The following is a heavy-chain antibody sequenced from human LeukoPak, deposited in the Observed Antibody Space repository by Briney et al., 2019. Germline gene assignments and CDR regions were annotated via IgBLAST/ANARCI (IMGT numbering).Heavy chain of an antibody. D-gene: IGHD1-26*01. J-gene: IGHJ4*02. Sequence: ASVKVSCKASGGTFSSYAISWVRQAPGQGLEWMGRIIPIFGTANYAQKFQGRVTITTDESTSTAYMELSSLRSEDTAVYYYARAPVVSYGLYYFDYWGQGTLVTVSS. CDR1: GGTFSSYA. CDR3: ARAPVVSYGLYYFDY. V-gene: IGHV1-69*05. CDR2: IIPIFGTA.